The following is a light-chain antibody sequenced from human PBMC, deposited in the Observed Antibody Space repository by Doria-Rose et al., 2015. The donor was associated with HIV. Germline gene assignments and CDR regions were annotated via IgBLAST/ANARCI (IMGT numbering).Light chain of an antibody. V-gene: IGLV1-40*01. J-gene: IGLJ1*01. CDR1: SSNIGAGYD. CDR2: GNI. CDR3: QSYDSSLSGYV. Sequence: QTVVTQEPSVSEAPGQRVTISCTGSSSNIGAGYDVHWYQQLPGTAPKLLIYGNINLPSVVPDRISGSKSGTSASLAITGLQAEDEADYYCQSYDSSLSGYVFGTGTKVTVL.